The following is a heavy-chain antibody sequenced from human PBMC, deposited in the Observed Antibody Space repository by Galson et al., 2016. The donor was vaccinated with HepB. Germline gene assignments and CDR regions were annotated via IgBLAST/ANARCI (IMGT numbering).Heavy chain of an antibody. CDR1: GGSVRSSAY. CDR2: VYHGGTT. J-gene: IGHJ5*02. V-gene: IGHV4-4*02. CDR3: ARTNYAYSRLDP. D-gene: IGHD4/OR15-4a*01. Sequence: SETLSLTCAVSGGSVRSSAYWSWVRQSPGKGLEWIGEVYHGGTTNYNPSLNSRVTISVDKSKNQFSLNLTSVTAADTAIYYCARTNYAYSRLDPWGQGTLVTVSS.